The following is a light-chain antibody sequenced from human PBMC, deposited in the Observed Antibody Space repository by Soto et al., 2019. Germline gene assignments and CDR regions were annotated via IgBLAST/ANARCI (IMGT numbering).Light chain of an antibody. CDR1: QSVSSY. V-gene: IGKV3-11*01. CDR2: DAS. CDR3: QQRSNWPPT. Sequence: EIVLTQSPATLSLSPGERATLPSRARQSVSSYLAWYQQKPGQAPRLLIYDASNRSTGIPARFSGSGSGTDVTLTISSLEPEDFAVYYCQQRSNWPPTFGQWTKLEIK. J-gene: IGKJ2*01.